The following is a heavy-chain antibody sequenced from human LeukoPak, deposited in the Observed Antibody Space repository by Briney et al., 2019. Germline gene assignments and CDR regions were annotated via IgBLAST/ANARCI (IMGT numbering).Heavy chain of an antibody. CDR2: IYPGVSYT. Sequence: GESLRISCKGPGYTFANYWIGWVRQMPGKGLEWMGIIYPGVSYTIYSPSFQGQVTISADRSISTAYLQWSSLKASDTAMYYCARRDYDDYRDYWGQGTLVTVCS. CDR3: ARRDYDDYRDY. CDR1: GYTFANYW. V-gene: IGHV5-51*01. D-gene: IGHD3-3*01. J-gene: IGHJ4*02.